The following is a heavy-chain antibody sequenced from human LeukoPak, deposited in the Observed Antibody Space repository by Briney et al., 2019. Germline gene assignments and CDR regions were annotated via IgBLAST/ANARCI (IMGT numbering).Heavy chain of an antibody. CDR1: GYTFTSYD. V-gene: IGHV1-8*01. D-gene: IGHD3-22*01. CDR2: MNPNSGDT. J-gene: IGHJ3*02. CDR3: ARASDSSGYYYNAFDI. Sequence: ASVKVSCKASGYTFTSYDINWVRQATGQGLEWMGWMNPNSGDTGYAQKFQGRVTMTRNTSISTAYMELSSLRSEDTAVYYCARASDSSGYYYNAFDIWGQGTMVTVSS.